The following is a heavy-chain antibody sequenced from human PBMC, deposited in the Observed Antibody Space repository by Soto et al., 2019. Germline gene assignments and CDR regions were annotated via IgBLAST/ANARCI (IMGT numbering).Heavy chain of an antibody. CDR2: IIYNGAT. J-gene: IGHJ4*02. D-gene: IGHD2-15*01. V-gene: IGHV4-61*08. Sequence: SETLSLTCTVSGASVTSGGYYWSWIRQPPGKGLEWIGFIIYNGATKYNPSLESRVTTSVDTSKNQFLLKLSSVTAADTAVYYCARTRNGGSWAAWFWGQGTLVTVSS. CDR3: ARTRNGGSWAAWF. CDR1: GASVTSGGYY.